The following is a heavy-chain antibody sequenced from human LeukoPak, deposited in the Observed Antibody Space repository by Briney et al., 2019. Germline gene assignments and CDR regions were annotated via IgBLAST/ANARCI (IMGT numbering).Heavy chain of an antibody. D-gene: IGHD6-19*01. CDR3: ARELAVAGPEGDY. V-gene: IGHV3-53*01. J-gene: IGHJ4*02. CDR2: IYSGGST. CDR1: GFTVSSNY. Sequence: GGSLRLSCAASGFTVSSNYMSWVRRAPGKGLEWVSVIYSGGSTYYADSVKGRFTISRDNSKNTLYLQMNSLRAEDTAVYYCARELAVAGPEGDYWGQGTLVTVSS.